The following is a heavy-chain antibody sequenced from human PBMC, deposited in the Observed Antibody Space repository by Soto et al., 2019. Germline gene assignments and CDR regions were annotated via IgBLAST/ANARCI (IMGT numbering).Heavy chain of an antibody. D-gene: IGHD5-18*01. CDR3: AREGYSYGPYATGPFDY. CDR1: GFTFSSYA. Sequence: QVQLVESGGGVVQPGRSLRRSCAASGFTFSSYAMHWVRQAPGKGLEWVAVKSYDGSNKYYADSVKGRFTISRDNSKNTLYLQMNSLRAEDTAVYYCAREGYSYGPYATGPFDYWGQGTLVTVSS. J-gene: IGHJ4*02. V-gene: IGHV3-30-3*01. CDR2: KSYDGSNK.